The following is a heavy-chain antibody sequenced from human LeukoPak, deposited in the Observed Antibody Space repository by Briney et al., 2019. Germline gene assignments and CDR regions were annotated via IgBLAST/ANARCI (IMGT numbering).Heavy chain of an antibody. J-gene: IGHJ4*02. CDR1: GFTFRTSW. D-gene: IGHD3-10*01. V-gene: IGHV3-74*01. Sequence: GGSLRLSCAASGFTFRTSWMHWVRQAPGKGLVWVSRINSDGESTNYEDSAKGRFTISRDNAKNTLYLQMNSLRAEDTAVYYCSRGPVDGSGNYYVGGHWGQGTLVTVSS. CDR2: INSDGEST. CDR3: SRGPVDGSGNYYVGGH.